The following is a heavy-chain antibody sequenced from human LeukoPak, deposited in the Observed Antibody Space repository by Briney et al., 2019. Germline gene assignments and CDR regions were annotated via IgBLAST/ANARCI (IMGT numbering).Heavy chain of an antibody. D-gene: IGHD6-13*01. CDR2: IYHSGST. CDR3: ARESGIAHNSDS. V-gene: IGHV4-30-2*01. J-gene: IGHJ5*02. CDR1: GGSISSGGYY. Sequence: PSQTLSLTCTVSGGSISSGGYYWSWIRQPPGKDLEWIGYIYHSGSTYYNPSLKSRVTISVDRSKNQFSLKLSAVTAADTAVYYCARESGIAHNSDSWGQGTLVTVSS.